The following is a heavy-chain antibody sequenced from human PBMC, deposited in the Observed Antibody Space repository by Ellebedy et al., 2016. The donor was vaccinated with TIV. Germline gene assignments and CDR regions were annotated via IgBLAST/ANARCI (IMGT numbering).Heavy chain of an antibody. V-gene: IGHV1-69*13. CDR1: GGTFRSYA. CDR3: ARGSAYFPGEIDY. Sequence: SVKVSXKASGGTFRSYAISWVRQAPGQGLEWMGKIIPMFGTVNYAQKFQGRVTITAGESTGTAYMELSSLRSEDTAVYYCARGSAYFPGEIDYWGQGTLVTVSS. D-gene: IGHD3-22*01. CDR2: IIPMFGTV. J-gene: IGHJ4*02.